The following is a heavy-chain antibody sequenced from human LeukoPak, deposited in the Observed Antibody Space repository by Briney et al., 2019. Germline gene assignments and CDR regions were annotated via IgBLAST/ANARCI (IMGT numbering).Heavy chain of an antibody. CDR3: ARHVGGYSYGEEFDY. D-gene: IGHD5-18*01. V-gene: IGHV4-59*08. J-gene: IGHJ4*02. CDR1: GGSISSYY. Sequence: PSETLSLTCTVSGGSISSYYWSWIRQPPGKGLEWIGYIYYSGSTNYNPSLKSRVTISVDTSKNQFSLKLSSVTAADTAVYYCARHVGGYSYGEEFDYWGQGTLVTVSS. CDR2: IYYSGST.